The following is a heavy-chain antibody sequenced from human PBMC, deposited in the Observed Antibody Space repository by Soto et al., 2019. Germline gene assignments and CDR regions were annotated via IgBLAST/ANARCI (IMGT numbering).Heavy chain of an antibody. V-gene: IGHV4-34*01. J-gene: IGHJ6*03. D-gene: IGHD6-6*01. CDR2: INHSGST. CDR3: ARGVGIAALRDLYYYYMDV. Sequence: SETLSLTCAVYGGSFSGYYWSWIRQPPGKGLEWIGEINHSGSTNYNPSLKSRVTISVDTSKNQFSLKLSSVTAADTAVYYCARGVGIAALRDLYYYYMDVWGKGTTVTVSS. CDR1: GGSFSGYY.